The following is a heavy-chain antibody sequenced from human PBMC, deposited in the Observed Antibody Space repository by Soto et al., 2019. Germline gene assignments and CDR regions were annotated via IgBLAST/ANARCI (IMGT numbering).Heavy chain of an antibody. D-gene: IGHD4-4*01. CDR2: IKQDGSER. V-gene: IGHV3-7*03. CDR3: ALAGYDSNYYAVTPLSAGHF. J-gene: IGHJ4*02. CDR1: GFTFSNYW. Sequence: EVQLVESGGGLVQPGGSLRLSCAASGFTFSNYWMDWVRQAPGKGLEWVANIKQDGSERYYVDSVKGRFTISRDNVKKSLYLQMNSLRAEDTAVYYCALAGYDSNYYAVTPLSAGHFWGQGTLVTVSS.